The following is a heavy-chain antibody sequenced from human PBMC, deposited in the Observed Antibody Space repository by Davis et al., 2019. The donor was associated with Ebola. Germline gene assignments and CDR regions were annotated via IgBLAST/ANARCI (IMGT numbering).Heavy chain of an antibody. CDR3: ARSYYYGSGSYSVYWFDP. CDR1: GYTFTSYG. D-gene: IGHD3-10*01. J-gene: IGHJ5*02. Sequence: AASVKVSCKTFGYTFTSYGITWVRQAPGQGLEWMGWISAYNGKTSYAQNFQDRVTMTTDTSTSTAYMELRSLRSGDTAVYYCARSYYYGSGSYSVYWFDPWGQGTLVTVSS. CDR2: ISAYNGKT. V-gene: IGHV1-18*01.